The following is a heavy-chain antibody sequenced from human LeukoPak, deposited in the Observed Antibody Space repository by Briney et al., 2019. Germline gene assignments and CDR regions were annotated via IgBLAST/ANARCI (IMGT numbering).Heavy chain of an antibody. D-gene: IGHD3-22*01. CDR3: AKGDYYDSSGYCGVY. J-gene: IGHJ4*02. CDR2: ISGSGGST. CDR1: GFTFSGYA. V-gene: IGHV3-23*01. Sequence: PGGSLRLSCAASGFTFSGYAMSWVRQAPGKGLEWVSAISGSGGSTYYADSVKGRFTISRDNSKNTLYLQMNSLRAEDTAVYYCAKGDYYDSSGYCGVYWGQGTLVTVSS.